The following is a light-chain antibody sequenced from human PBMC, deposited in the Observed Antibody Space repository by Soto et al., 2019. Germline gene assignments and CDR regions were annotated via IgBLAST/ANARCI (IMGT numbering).Light chain of an antibody. CDR2: EVS. CDR3: SSYTGSSTPV. J-gene: IGLJ3*02. V-gene: IGLV2-14*01. CDR1: SSDVGGYNY. Sequence: QSVLTQPASVSGSPGQSITISCTGTSSDVGGYNYVSWYQHHPGKAPKLMIYEVSNRPSGFSNRFSGSKSGNTASLTISGLQAEDEADYYCSSYTGSSTPVFGGGTKLPVL.